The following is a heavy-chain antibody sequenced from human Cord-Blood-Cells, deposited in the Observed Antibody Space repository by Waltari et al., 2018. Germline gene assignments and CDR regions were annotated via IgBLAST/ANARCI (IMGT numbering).Heavy chain of an antibody. CDR1: GYTFTGYY. J-gene: IGHJ3*02. Sequence: QVQLVQSGAEVKKPGASVKVSCKASGYTFTGYYMHWVRQAPGQGLEWMGRINPNSGGTNYAQKFQGRVTMTRDTSISTAYMELSRLRSDDTAVYYCARPQLGYPPGDAFDIWGQGTMVTVSS. V-gene: IGHV1-2*06. D-gene: IGHD1-1*01. CDR3: ARPQLGYPPGDAFDI. CDR2: INPNSGGT.